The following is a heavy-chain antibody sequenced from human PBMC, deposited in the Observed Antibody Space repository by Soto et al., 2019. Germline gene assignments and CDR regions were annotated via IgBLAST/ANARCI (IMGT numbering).Heavy chain of an antibody. J-gene: IGHJ3*02. Sequence: GGSLRLSCAASGFTFSSYEMNWVRQAPGKGLEWVSYISSSGSTIYYADSVKGRFTISRDNAKNSLYLQMNSLRAEDTAVYYCARASPLGYCSSTSCYDAFDIWGQGTMVTVSS. D-gene: IGHD2-2*01. CDR1: GFTFSSYE. V-gene: IGHV3-48*03. CDR2: ISSSGSTI. CDR3: ARASPLGYCSSTSCYDAFDI.